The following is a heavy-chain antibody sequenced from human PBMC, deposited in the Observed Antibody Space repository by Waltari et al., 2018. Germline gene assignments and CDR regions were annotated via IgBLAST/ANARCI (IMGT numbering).Heavy chain of an antibody. V-gene: IGHV3-15*01. J-gene: IGHJ5*02. D-gene: IGHD1-26*01. CDR3: VTGGHYFGA. CDR1: GFTLCYAW. Sequence: EVQLVESGGGLIKHGESLSLSCGASGFTLCYAWMSWVRQVPGKGPEWVGRIKKKSDGGTTEYAVPVKGRFTISRDDSKHTLDLQMNSLKTEDTAVYYCVTGGHYFGAWGQGTLVTVSS. CDR2: IKKKSDGGTT.